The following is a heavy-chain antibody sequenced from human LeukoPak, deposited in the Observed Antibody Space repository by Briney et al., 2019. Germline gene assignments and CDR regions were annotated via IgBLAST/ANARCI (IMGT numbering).Heavy chain of an antibody. CDR1: GGSISSSSYY. Sequence: TSETLSLTCTVSGGSISSSSYYWGWIRQPPGKGLEWIGSIYYSGSTYDNPSLKSRVTISVDTSKNQFSLKLSSVTAAGTAVYYCARTGYSSSWHYWGQGTLVTVSS. CDR2: IYYSGST. J-gene: IGHJ4*02. V-gene: IGHV4-39*01. CDR3: ARTGYSSSWHY. D-gene: IGHD6-13*01.